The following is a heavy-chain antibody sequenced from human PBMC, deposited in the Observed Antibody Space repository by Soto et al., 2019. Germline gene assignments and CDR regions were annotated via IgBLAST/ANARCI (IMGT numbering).Heavy chain of an antibody. CDR2: IYHSGST. J-gene: IGHJ5*02. V-gene: IGHV4-4*02. CDR1: GGSISSSNW. CDR3: AREAPTMTTKNWFDP. D-gene: IGHD4-17*01. Sequence: SETLSLTCAVSGGSISSSNWWSWVRQPPGKGLEWIGEIYHSGSTNYNPSLKSRVTISVDKSKNQFSLKLSSVTAADTAVYYCAREAPTMTTKNWFDPWGQGTLVTVSS.